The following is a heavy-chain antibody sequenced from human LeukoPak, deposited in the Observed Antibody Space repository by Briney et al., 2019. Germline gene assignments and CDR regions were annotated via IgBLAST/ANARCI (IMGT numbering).Heavy chain of an antibody. V-gene: IGHV3-21*01. Sequence: GGSLRLSWAASGFTFSSYSMNWVRQAPGKGLEWVSSISSSSSYIYYADSVKGRFTISRDNAKNSLYLQMNSLRAEDTAVYYCARVRIAAAGREFDYWGQGTLVTVSS. CDR2: ISSSSSYI. CDR3: ARVRIAAAGREFDY. J-gene: IGHJ4*02. D-gene: IGHD6-13*01. CDR1: GFTFSSYS.